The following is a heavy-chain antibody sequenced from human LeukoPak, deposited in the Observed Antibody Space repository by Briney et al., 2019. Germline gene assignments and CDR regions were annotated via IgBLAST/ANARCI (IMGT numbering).Heavy chain of an antibody. Sequence: PGGSLRLSCAASGFTVSSNYMNWVRQAPGKGLEWVSVIYSGGSTYYADSVKGRFTISRDNSKNTLYLQMNSLRAEDTAVYYCARWGNNKILDYWGQGTLVTASS. J-gene: IGHJ4*02. CDR2: IYSGGST. CDR1: GFTVSSNY. V-gene: IGHV3-66*01. CDR3: ARWGNNKILDY. D-gene: IGHD7-27*01.